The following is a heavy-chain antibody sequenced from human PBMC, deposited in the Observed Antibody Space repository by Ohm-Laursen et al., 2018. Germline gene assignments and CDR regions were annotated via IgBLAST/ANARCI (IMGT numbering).Heavy chain of an antibody. Sequence: SLRLSCSASGFSFSSHNTNWVRQVPGKGLEWVSYISSSSRTIYYADSVKGRFTISRDNAKNSLYLQMNSLRAEDTAVYYCASEGYCSGGSCYGRLDYWGQGTLVTVSS. D-gene: IGHD2-15*01. V-gene: IGHV3-48*01. CDR3: ASEGYCSGGSCYGRLDY. J-gene: IGHJ4*02. CDR1: GFSFSSHN. CDR2: ISSSSRTI.